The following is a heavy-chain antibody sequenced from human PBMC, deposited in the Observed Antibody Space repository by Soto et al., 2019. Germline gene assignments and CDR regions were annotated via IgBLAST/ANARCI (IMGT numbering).Heavy chain of an antibody. D-gene: IGHD6-19*01. Sequence: SETLSLTCSVSGDSIKINVWWSCVRQSPGKALEWIGEVFHKGITNYNPSLWGRVTMSVDKANNQFSLMLTSVTAADTGIYYCARDAAVPGEADRFDYWGQGILVTVSS. J-gene: IGHJ4*02. CDR2: VFHKGIT. V-gene: IGHV4-4*02. CDR1: GDSIKINVW. CDR3: ARDAAVPGEADRFDY.